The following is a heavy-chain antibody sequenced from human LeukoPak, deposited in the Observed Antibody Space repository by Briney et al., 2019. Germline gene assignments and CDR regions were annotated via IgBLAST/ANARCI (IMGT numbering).Heavy chain of an antibody. J-gene: IGHJ2*01. CDR1: GFTFSSYW. D-gene: IGHD6-19*01. V-gene: IGHV3-7*01. CDR3: ASIPNIAVAANWYFDL. Sequence: PGGSLRLSCAASGFTFSSYWMSWVRQAPGKGLEWVANIKQDGSEKYYVDSVKGRFTISRDNAKYSLYLQMNSLRAEDTAVYYCASIPNIAVAANWYFDLWGRGTLVTVSS. CDR2: IKQDGSEK.